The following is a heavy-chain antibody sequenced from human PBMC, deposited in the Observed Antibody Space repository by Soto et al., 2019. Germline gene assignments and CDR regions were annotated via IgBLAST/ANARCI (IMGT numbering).Heavy chain of an antibody. Sequence: EVQLVESGGGLVQPGGSLRLSCAASGFTFSSYSMNWVRQAPGKGLEWVSYISSSSSTIYYADSVKGRFTISRDNAKNSLYLQMNSLRDEDTAVYYCARDGTRIAVVPKPQQFDYWGQGTLVTVSS. D-gene: IGHD6-19*01. V-gene: IGHV3-48*02. CDR3: ARDGTRIAVVPKPQQFDY. CDR1: GFTFSSYS. J-gene: IGHJ4*02. CDR2: ISSSSSTI.